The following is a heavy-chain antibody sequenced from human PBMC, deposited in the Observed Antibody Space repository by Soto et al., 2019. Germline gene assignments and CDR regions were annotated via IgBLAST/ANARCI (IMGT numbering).Heavy chain of an antibody. CDR2: IIPIFGTA. Sequence: GASVKVSCKASGGTFSSYAISWVRQAPGQGLEWMGGIIPIFGTANYAQKFQGRVTITADKSTSTAYMELSSLRSEDMAVYYCARALWEIAGVTTSPCWFDPWGQGTLVTVSS. V-gene: IGHV1-69*06. CDR3: ARALWEIAGVTTSPCWFDP. CDR1: GGTFSSYA. J-gene: IGHJ5*02. D-gene: IGHD2-21*02.